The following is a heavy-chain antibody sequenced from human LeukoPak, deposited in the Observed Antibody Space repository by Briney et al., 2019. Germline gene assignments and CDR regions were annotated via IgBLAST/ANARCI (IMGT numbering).Heavy chain of an antibody. Sequence: NSSETLSLTCAVYGGSFSGYYWSWIRQPPGKGLEWIGEINHSGSTNYNPSLKSRVSISVDTSKNQFSLKLNSVTAADTAVYYCTRAPGAAIDWGQGTLVTVSS. D-gene: IGHD2-2*01. V-gene: IGHV4-34*01. CDR3: TRAPGAAID. CDR2: INHSGST. J-gene: IGHJ4*02. CDR1: GGSFSGYY.